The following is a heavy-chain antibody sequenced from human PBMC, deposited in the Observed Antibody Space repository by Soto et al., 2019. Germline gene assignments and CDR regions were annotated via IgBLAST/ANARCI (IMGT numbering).Heavy chain of an antibody. CDR2: IIVASGRT. J-gene: IGHJ3*01. CDR1: GFTFTNSA. D-gene: IGHD2-21*02. Sequence: WASVKVSCKTSGFTFTNSAVQWVRQARGQRLEWIGWIIVASGRTNYAREVQERVTISRDTSTATAYMELSGLRSEDTAVYYCVPELYSGGGCCSFDFWGQGTTVTVAS. CDR3: VPELYSGGGCCSFDF. V-gene: IGHV1-58*01.